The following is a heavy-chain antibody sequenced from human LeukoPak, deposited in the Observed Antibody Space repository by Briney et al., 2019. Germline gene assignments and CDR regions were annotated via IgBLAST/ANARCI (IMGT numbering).Heavy chain of an antibody. J-gene: IGHJ4*02. D-gene: IGHD6-19*01. Sequence: GGSLRLSCAASGFTFSNAWMSWVRQAPGKGLEWVGRIKSKTDGGTTDYAAHVKGRFTISRDDSKNTLYLQMNSLKTEDTALYYCARGAFYSSGWYENYWGQGALVTVSS. CDR3: ARGAFYSSGWYENY. CDR2: IKSKTDGGTT. CDR1: GFTFSNAW. V-gene: IGHV3-15*01.